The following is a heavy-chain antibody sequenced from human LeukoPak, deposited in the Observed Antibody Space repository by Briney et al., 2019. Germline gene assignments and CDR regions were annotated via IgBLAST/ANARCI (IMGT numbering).Heavy chain of an antibody. CDR2: IYTSGSI. Sequence: SETLSLTCTVSGGSISSYYWSWIRQPAGKGLEWIGRIYTSGSITYNPSLKSRVSMSVDTSNNQFSLKLSSVTAADTAVYYCARELALNWFDPWGQGTLVTVSS. V-gene: IGHV4-4*07. CDR1: GGSISSYY. CDR3: ARELALNWFDP. D-gene: IGHD3-3*02. J-gene: IGHJ5*02.